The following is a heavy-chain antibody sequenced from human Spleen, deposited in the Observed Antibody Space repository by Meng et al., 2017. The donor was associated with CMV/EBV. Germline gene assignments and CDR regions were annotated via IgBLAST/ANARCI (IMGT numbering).Heavy chain of an antibody. J-gene: IGHJ6*02. D-gene: IGHD2-15*01. CDR3: ARVKRYCTGGSCSSTGYYGMDV. CDR2: INPNSGGT. Sequence: ASVKVSCKASGYTFIGYYMHWVRQAPGQGLEWMGWINPNSGGTTYAQKFQGRVTMTGDTSITTAYMEVSRLRSDDMAVYYCARVKRYCTGGSCSSTGYYGMDVWGQGTTVTVSS. V-gene: IGHV1-2*02. CDR1: GYTFIGYY.